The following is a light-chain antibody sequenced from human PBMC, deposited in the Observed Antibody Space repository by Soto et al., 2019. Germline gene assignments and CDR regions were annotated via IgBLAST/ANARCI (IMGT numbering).Light chain of an antibody. V-gene: IGKV3D-20*01. Sequence: EIVLTQSPATLSLSPGERATLSCGASQCVSSSYLAWYQQKPGLAPRLLIYDASSRATGIPDRFSGSGSGTDFTLTISRLEPEDFAVYYCQQYGSSPYTFGQGTKLEIK. CDR3: QQYGSSPYT. J-gene: IGKJ2*01. CDR1: QCVSSSY. CDR2: DAS.